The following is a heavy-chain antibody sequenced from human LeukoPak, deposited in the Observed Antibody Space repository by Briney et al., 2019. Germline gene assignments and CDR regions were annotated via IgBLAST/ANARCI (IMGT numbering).Heavy chain of an antibody. CDR3: ATSPTIVVVVAAHYYYMDV. V-gene: IGHV3-30*04. J-gene: IGHJ6*03. CDR1: GFTFSSYE. Sequence: GGSLRLSCAASGFTFSSYEMNWVRQAPGKGLEWVAVISYDGSNKYYADSVKGRFTISRDNSKNTLYLQMNSLRAEDTAVYYCATSPTIVVVVAAHYYYMDVWGKGTTVTVSS. D-gene: IGHD2-15*01. CDR2: ISYDGSNK.